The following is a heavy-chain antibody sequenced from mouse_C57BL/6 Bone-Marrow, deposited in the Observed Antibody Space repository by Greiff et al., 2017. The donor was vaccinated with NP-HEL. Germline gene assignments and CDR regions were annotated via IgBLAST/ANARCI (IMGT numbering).Heavy chain of an antibody. D-gene: IGHD1-1*01. J-gene: IGHJ3*01. CDR3: ANYYGSSYTAWFAY. CDR1: GYTFTSYT. CDR2: INPSSGYT. Sequence: VKLVESGAELARPGASVKMSCKASGYTFTSYTMHWVKQRPGQGLEWIGYINPSSGYTKYNQKFKDKATLTADKSSSTAYMQLSSLTSEDSAVYYCANYYGSSYTAWFAYWGQGTLVTVSA. V-gene: IGHV1-4*01.